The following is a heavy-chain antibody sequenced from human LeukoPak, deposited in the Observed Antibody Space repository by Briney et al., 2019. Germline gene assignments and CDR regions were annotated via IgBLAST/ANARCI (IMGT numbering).Heavy chain of an antibody. V-gene: IGHV4-34*01. Sequence: SETLSLTCAVYGGSFSGYYWSWIRQPPGKGLEWIGEINHSGSTNYDPSLKSRVTISVDTSKNQFSLKLSSVTAADTAVYYCARRARRLASYDSSGYYYGGYYFDYWGQGTLATVSS. CDR1: GGSFSGYY. CDR3: ARRARRLASYDSSGYYYGGYYFDY. CDR2: INHSGST. J-gene: IGHJ4*02. D-gene: IGHD3-22*01.